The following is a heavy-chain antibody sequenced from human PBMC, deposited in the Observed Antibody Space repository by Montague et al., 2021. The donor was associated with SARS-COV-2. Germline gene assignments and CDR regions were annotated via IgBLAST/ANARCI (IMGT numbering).Heavy chain of an antibody. CDR1: GYSITRVF. J-gene: IGHJ4*02. CDR3: ARLYLGFNGKMYFFDA. CDR2: LHHSGST. Sequence: SETLSLTCSVSGYSITRVFWGWLRQPPGKGLEWIGHLHHSGSTNXNASLKSRLTMSPDTSKNQFSLQLSSVTAADTAVYYCARLYLGFNGKMYFFDAWGREFLSPSPQ. V-gene: IGHV4-59*01. D-gene: IGHD2-8*01.